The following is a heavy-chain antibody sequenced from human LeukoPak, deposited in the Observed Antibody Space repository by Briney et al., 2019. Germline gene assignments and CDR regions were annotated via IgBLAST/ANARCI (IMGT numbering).Heavy chain of an antibody. CDR2: INPSGGST. Sequence: ASVKVSSTASGYTFTRYYMHWVRQAPGQGLEWMGIINPSGGSTNYAQKLQDRVTMTRDTSASTVYMELSSLRSEDTAVYYCARDPRYGSGQTWFDPWGQGTLVTVSS. J-gene: IGHJ5*02. V-gene: IGHV1-46*01. CDR3: ARDPRYGSGQTWFDP. CDR1: GYTFTRYY. D-gene: IGHD3-10*01.